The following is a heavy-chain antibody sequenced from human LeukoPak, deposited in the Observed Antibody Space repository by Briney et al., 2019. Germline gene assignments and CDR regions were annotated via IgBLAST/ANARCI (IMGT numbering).Heavy chain of an antibody. CDR1: GFSFSDYG. J-gene: IGHJ4*02. V-gene: IGHV3-30*02. CDR3: ARESRRVCSSTSCYSDY. CDR2: IRYDESKT. Sequence: PGGSLRLSCAASGFSFSDYGMHWVRQAPAKGLEWVAFIRYDESKTYYGDSVKGRFTVPRDNSKNTLYLQMNSLRAEDTAVYYCARESRRVCSSTSCYSDYWGQGTLVTVSS. D-gene: IGHD2-2*02.